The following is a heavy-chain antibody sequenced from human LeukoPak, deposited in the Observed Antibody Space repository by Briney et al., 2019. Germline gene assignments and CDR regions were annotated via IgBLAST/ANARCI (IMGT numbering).Heavy chain of an antibody. CDR2: ISGSGGST. J-gene: IGHJ4*02. D-gene: IGHD6-13*01. CDR3: AKAGGNGYFTPFDY. V-gene: IGHV3-23*01. CDR1: GFTFSSYA. Sequence: GGSLRLSCAASGFTFSSYAMSWVRQAPGKGLEWVSAISGSGGSTYYADSVKGRFTISGDNSKNTLYLQMNSLRAEDTAVYYCAKAGGNGYFTPFDYWGQGTLVTVSS.